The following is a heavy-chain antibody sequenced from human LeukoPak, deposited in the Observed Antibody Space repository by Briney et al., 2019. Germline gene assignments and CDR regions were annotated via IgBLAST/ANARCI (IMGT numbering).Heavy chain of an antibody. D-gene: IGHD6-19*01. J-gene: IGHJ4*02. Sequence: GGSLRLSCAASGFTFSSYAMHWVRQAPGKGLEWEAVISYDGSNKYYADSVKGRFTISRDNSKNTLYLQMNSLRAEDTAVYYCAREGSSGWLFDYWGQGTLVTVSS. CDR2: ISYDGSNK. CDR3: AREGSSGWLFDY. V-gene: IGHV3-30-3*01. CDR1: GFTFSSYA.